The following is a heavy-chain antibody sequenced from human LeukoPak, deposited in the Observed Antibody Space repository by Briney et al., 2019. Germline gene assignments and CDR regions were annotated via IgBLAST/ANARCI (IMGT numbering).Heavy chain of an antibody. Sequence: SETLSLTCAVSDYSITSDYYWGWIRQPPGKGLEWIGSIYHSGSTYYNPSLKSRVTISVDTSKNQFSLKLTSVAAADTAVYYCAREGSTSGTNWFDPWGQGTLVTVSS. D-gene: IGHD3-10*01. CDR1: DYSITSDYY. CDR3: AREGSTSGTNWFDP. J-gene: IGHJ5*02. CDR2: IYHSGST. V-gene: IGHV4-38-2*02.